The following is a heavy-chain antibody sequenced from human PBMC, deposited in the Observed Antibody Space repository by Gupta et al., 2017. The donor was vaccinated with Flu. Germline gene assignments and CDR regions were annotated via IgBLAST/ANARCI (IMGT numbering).Heavy chain of an antibody. V-gene: IGHV4-39*01. Sequence: PPGKGLEWIGSIYYTGGTYYHPSLKSRVTISVDTSKNQFSLKLSSVTAADTAVYYCARRSRVVVVVISDGFDIWGQGTMVTVSS. CDR2: IYYTGGT. J-gene: IGHJ3*02. CDR3: ARRSRVVVVVISDGFDI. D-gene: IGHD3-22*01.